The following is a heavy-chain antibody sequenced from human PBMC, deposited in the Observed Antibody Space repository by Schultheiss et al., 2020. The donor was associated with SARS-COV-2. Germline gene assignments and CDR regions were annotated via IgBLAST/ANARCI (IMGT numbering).Heavy chain of an antibody. V-gene: IGHV4-30-2*01. Sequence: SETLSLTCTVSGASISSRSYSWTWIRQPPGKGLEWIGYIYHSGSTYYNPSLKSRVNISVDRSKNQFSLKLTSVTAADTAVFYCARAVTGPKRYFDLWGRATLVTVSS. CDR3: ARAVTGPKRYFDL. CDR1: GASISSRSYS. D-gene: IGHD6-19*01. CDR2: IYHSGST. J-gene: IGHJ2*01.